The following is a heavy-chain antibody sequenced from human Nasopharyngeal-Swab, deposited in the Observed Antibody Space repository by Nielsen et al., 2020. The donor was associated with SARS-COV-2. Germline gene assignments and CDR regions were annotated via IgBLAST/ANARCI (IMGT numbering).Heavy chain of an antibody. CDR1: GFTFSSYG. V-gene: IGHV3-74*01. Sequence: GESLKISCAASGFTFSSYGMHWVRQAPGKGLVWVSNISPDGGRSDYADSVKGRFTISRDNAKHMVYLQMTSLRADDTAVYYCVTYSVDTTMFEYWGQGTLVTVSS. J-gene: IGHJ4*02. CDR2: ISPDGGRS. D-gene: IGHD5-18*01. CDR3: VTYSVDTTMFEY.